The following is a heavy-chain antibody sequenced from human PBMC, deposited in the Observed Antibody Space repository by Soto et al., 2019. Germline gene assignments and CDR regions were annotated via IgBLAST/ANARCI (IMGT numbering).Heavy chain of an antibody. D-gene: IGHD6-19*01. V-gene: IGHV1-3*05. J-gene: IGHJ4*02. CDR1: GYTFTSYA. CDR3: ARVSGWYFLDY. Sequence: QVQLVQSGAEEKKPGASVKVSCKASGYTFTSYAMNWVRQAPGQGLEWMGWISAGNGNTKYAQKVQGRVTITRDTSASTVYIERSSLRSEDTAVYYCARVSGWYFLDYWGQGTLVTVSS. CDR2: ISAGNGNT.